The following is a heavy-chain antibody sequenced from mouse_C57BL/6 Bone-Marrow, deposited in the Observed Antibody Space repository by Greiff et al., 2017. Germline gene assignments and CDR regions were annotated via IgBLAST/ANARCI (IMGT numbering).Heavy chain of an antibody. CDR1: GYNFTSYG. Sequence: VQLQESGAALARPGASVKLSCKASGYNFTSYGISWVKQRTGQGLEWIGEIYPRSGNTYYNEKFKGKATLTADKSSSTAYMELRSLTSEDSAVYFCARFGCYYVAYWGQGTLVTVSA. CDR2: IYPRSGNT. CDR3: ARFGCYYVAY. D-gene: IGHD1-1*01. J-gene: IGHJ3*01. V-gene: IGHV1-81*01.